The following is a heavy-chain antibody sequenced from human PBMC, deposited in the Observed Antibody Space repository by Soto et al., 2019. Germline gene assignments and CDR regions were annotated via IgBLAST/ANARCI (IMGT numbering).Heavy chain of an antibody. CDR1: GGSVSSQKW. J-gene: IGHJ3*02. V-gene: IGHV4-4*02. CDR3: ASYVGTGGYGAFDI. Sequence: QVLLQESGPGLVKASGTLSLTCALSGGSVSSQKWWTWVRQTPGKGLEWIGEIFHRGDTNYNAFLKSRVTISIAKSRNQVSLTLTSVTAADTAVYYCASYVGTGGYGAFDIWGQGTVVTVSS. D-gene: IGHD3-16*01. CDR2: IFHRGDT.